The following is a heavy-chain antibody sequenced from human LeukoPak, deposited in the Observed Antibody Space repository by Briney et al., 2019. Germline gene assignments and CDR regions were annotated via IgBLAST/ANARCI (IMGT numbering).Heavy chain of an antibody. Sequence: TGRSLRLSCAASGFTFSSHGRHWVRQAPGKGLEWVAVIWFDGRNQYYADTGKGRFTISRDNSKNMLYLQMSSLGVEDTAVYYCARDGNYDFWSGHYASKLNYYMDVWGKGTTVIVTS. V-gene: IGHV3-33*01. D-gene: IGHD3-3*01. CDR1: GFTFSSHG. CDR2: IWFDGRNQ. CDR3: ARDGNYDFWSGHYASKLNYYMDV. J-gene: IGHJ6*03.